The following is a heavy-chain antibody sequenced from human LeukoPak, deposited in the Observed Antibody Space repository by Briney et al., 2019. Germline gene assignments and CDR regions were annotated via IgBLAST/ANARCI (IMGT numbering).Heavy chain of an antibody. D-gene: IGHD3-10*01. J-gene: IGHJ4*02. CDR2: MNPNSGNT. V-gene: IGHV1-8*01. CDR3: ARVKGLWFGEPAVSEY. Sequence: ASVKVSCKASGYTLTSYDINWVRQATGQGLEWMGWMNPNSGNTGYAQKFQGRVTMTRNTSISTAYMELSSLRSEDTAVYYCARVKGLWFGEPAVSEYWGQGTLVTVSS. CDR1: GYTLTSYD.